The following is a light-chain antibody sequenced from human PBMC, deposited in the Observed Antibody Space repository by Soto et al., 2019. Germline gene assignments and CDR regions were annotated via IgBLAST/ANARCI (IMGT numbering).Light chain of an antibody. J-gene: IGKJ5*01. Sequence: EIVLTQSPGTLSLSPGERATLSCRASQSVSSSYLAWYQQKPGQPPRLFIYDASNRATGIPARFSGSGSGTDFTLTISSIEPEDFAVYYCQQRSNWSTFGQGTRLEI. CDR1: QSVSSSY. V-gene: IGKV3D-20*02. CDR2: DAS. CDR3: QQRSNWST.